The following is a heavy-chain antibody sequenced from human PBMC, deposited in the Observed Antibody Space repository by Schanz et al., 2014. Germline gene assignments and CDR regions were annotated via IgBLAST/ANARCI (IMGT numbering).Heavy chain of an antibody. D-gene: IGHD6-13*01. Sequence: QVQLVESGGGVVQPGRSLRLSCAASGITLSGYGLHWVRQAPGKGLEWVGFISFDGRKTGYAHSVKGRFTISRDNSKNTVKLQMNSLRAEDTAVYYCAKEKEEVSADGSFFDYWGQGTLVTVSS. CDR1: GITLSGYG. CDR2: ISFDGRKT. V-gene: IGHV3-30*18. J-gene: IGHJ4*02. CDR3: AKEKEEVSADGSFFDY.